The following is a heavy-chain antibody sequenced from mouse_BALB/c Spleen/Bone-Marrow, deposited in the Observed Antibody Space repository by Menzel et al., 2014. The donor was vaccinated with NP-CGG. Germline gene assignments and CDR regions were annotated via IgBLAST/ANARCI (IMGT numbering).Heavy chain of an antibody. J-gene: IGHJ2*01. D-gene: IGHD1-1*01. CDR1: GYAFSSYW. CDR3: ARRGYYGSSYYFDY. CDR2: IYPGDGDT. V-gene: IGHV1-80*01. Sequence: VQLQQSGAELVRPGSSVKISCKASGYAFSSYWMNWVKQSPGQGLEWIGQIYPGDGDTNYNGKFKGKVTLTADKSSSTAYMQLSSLTSEDSAVYFCARRGYYGSSYYFDYWGQGTTLTVSS.